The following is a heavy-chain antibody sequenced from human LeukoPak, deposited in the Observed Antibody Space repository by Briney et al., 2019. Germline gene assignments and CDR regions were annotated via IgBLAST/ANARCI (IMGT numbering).Heavy chain of an antibody. V-gene: IGHV4-61*02. J-gene: IGHJ6*04. Sequence: SQTLSLTCTVSGGSISSGSYYWSWIRQPAGKGLEWIGRIYTSGSTNYNPSLKSRVTISVDTSKNQFSLKLSSVTAADTAVYYCAREGFFRRFGELDVWGKGTTVTISS. D-gene: IGHD3-10*01. CDR2: IYTSGST. CDR3: AREGFFRRFGELDV. CDR1: GGSISSGSYY.